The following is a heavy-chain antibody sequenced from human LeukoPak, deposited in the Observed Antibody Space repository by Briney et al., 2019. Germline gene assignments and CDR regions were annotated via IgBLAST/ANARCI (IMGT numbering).Heavy chain of an antibody. Sequence: PSETLSLTCAVYGGSFSGYYWSWIRQPPAKGLEWIGEINHSGSTNYNPSLKSRVTISVDTSKNQFSLKLSSVTAADPAVYYCARGLGYATRRNWFDPWGQGTLVTASS. V-gene: IGHV4-34*01. J-gene: IGHJ5*02. D-gene: IGHD2-8*01. CDR2: INHSGST. CDR1: GGSFSGYY. CDR3: ARGLGYATRRNWFDP.